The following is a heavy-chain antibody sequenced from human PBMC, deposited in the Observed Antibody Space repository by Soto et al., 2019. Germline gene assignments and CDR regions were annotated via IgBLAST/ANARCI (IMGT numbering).Heavy chain of an antibody. J-gene: IGHJ4*02. D-gene: IGHD2-15*01. V-gene: IGHV3-64*02. CDR3: ARARCSSGQCYYFDY. CDR2: ISRSGDRT. Sequence: VQLVESGEGLVQPGGSLRLSCAASGFTFSSYNIHWIRQAPGKGLEFVSAISRSGDRTYYADSVKGRFTITRDNSKTTVWLQMGSLRSEYMAVYYCARARCSSGQCYYFDYWGRGALVSVSS. CDR1: GFTFSSYN.